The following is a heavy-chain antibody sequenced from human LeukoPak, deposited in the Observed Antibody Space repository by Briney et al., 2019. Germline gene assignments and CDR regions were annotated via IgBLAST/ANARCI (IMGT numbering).Heavy chain of an antibody. J-gene: IGHJ4*02. CDR1: GFTFSSYW. CDR2: VRQDGSAT. D-gene: IGHD5-12*01. V-gene: IGHV3-7*01. CDR3: AVAKDGYFDC. Sequence: PGGSLRLSCAASGFTFSSYWMSWVRQAPGKGLEWVANVRQDGSATYYVDSVKGRSAISRDNAKNPLFLQMNSLRAEDTAVYYCAVAKDGYFDCRGQGTLVTVSS.